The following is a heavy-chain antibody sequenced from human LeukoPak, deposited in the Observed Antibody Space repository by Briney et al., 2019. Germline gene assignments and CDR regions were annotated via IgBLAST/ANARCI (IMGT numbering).Heavy chain of an antibody. V-gene: IGHV3-9*01. CDR3: AKASGYYYDSSGYFGY. J-gene: IGHJ4*02. CDR2: ISWNSGIV. Sequence: GGSLRLSCAASGFTFNDYAMHWVRQAPGKGLEWVSHISWNSGIVGYANSVKGRFTISRDNSKNTLYLQMNSLRAEDTAVYYCAKASGYYYDSSGYFGYWGQGTLVTVSS. D-gene: IGHD3-22*01. CDR1: GFTFNDYA.